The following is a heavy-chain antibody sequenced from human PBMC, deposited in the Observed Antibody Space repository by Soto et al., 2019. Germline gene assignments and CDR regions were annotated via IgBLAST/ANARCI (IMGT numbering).Heavy chain of an antibody. CDR2: IYWNDDP. Sequence: SGPTLANTTETLTLTCTFPGFSLTTRGMGVAWIRQPPGRALEWLALIYWNDDPRYSPSLKSRLTITKDTNKNQVVLTMTNMDPVDTATEYGAQRTPENGMDVWGQGTMVTVSS. CDR1: GFSLTTRGMG. V-gene: IGHV2-5*01. J-gene: IGHJ6*02. CDR3: AQRTPENGMDV.